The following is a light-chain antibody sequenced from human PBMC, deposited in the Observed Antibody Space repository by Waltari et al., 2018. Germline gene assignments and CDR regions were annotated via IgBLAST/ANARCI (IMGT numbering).Light chain of an antibody. CDR3: QQYYSTLLT. CDR1: RSILYSPNNKNY. CDR2: WAS. Sequence: DIVMTQSPDSLTVSLGEGATINCKYSRSILYSPNNKNYLAWYQQKPGHPPKLLIYWASTRESGVPDRFSGSGSGTNFTLTISSLQAEDVAIYYCQQYYSTLLTFGGGTKVEIK. V-gene: IGKV4-1*01. J-gene: IGKJ4*01.